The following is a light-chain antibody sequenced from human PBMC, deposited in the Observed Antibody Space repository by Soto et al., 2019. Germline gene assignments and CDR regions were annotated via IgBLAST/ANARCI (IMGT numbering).Light chain of an antibody. CDR2: GAS. CDR3: QQYGSSSYT. Sequence: EIVLTQSPGTLSLSPGEGATLSCRASQSVASSSLAWYQQKPGQAPRLIIYGASNRATGTPDRFSGGGSGTDFTLAISRLEPEDCAVYYCQQYGSSSYTVGQGTKLQIK. CDR1: QSVASSS. V-gene: IGKV3-20*01. J-gene: IGKJ2*01.